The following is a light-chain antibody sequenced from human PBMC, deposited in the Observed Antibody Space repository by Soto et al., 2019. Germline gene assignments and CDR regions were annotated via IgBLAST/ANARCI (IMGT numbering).Light chain of an antibody. CDR1: QSFSSN. CDR3: QQYNNWPPLT. J-gene: IGKJ4*01. Sequence: EIVMTQSPATLSVSPGEKATLSCRASQSFSSNLAWYQQKPGQVPRLLIYGASTRATGIPARISGSGSGTEFTLTISSLQSEDFAVYYCQQYNNWPPLTFGGGTKVEIK. V-gene: IGKV3-15*01. CDR2: GAS.